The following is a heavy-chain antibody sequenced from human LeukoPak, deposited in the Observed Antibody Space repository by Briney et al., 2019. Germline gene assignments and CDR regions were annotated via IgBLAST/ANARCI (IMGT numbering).Heavy chain of an antibody. CDR2: VYYSGSA. J-gene: IGHJ5*02. V-gene: IGHV4-39*01. Sequence: PSETLSLTCSVSGDSISSSFYYWGWIRQPPGKGLEWIASVYYSGSAYYNPSLKGRVTISVDTSKNQFSLKLSSVTAADTAVYNCARYSSAWFDPWGQGTLVTVSS. CDR3: ARYSSAWFDP. D-gene: IGHD6-25*01. CDR1: GDSISSSFYY.